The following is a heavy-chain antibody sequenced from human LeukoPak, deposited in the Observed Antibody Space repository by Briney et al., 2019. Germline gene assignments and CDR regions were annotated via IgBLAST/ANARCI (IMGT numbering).Heavy chain of an antibody. Sequence: GGTLRLSCAASGFTFSSYSMNWVRQAPGKGLEWVSSISSSSSYIYYADSVKGRFTISRDNAKNSLYLQMNSLRAEDTAVYYCARDRWEPLTVFDYWGQGTLVTVSS. CDR3: ARDRWEPLTVFDY. CDR2: ISSSSSYI. CDR1: GFTFSSYS. D-gene: IGHD1-26*01. J-gene: IGHJ4*02. V-gene: IGHV3-21*01.